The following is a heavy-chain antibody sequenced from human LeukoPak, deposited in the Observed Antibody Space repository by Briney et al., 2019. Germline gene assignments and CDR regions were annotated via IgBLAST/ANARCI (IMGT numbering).Heavy chain of an antibody. V-gene: IGHV3-33*01. D-gene: IGHD2-21*01. Sequence: GGSLRLSCAASGFTFSSYGMHWVRQAPGKGLEWVAVIWYDGSNKYYADSVKGRFTISRDNSKNTLYLQMNSLRAEDTAVYYCARACCGAKDSYYYYGMDVWGQGTTVTVSS. J-gene: IGHJ6*02. CDR1: GFTFSSYG. CDR3: ARACCGAKDSYYYYGMDV. CDR2: IWYDGSNK.